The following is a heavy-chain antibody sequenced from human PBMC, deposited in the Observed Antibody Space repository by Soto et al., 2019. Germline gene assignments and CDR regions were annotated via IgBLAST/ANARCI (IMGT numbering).Heavy chain of an antibody. J-gene: IGHJ5*01. Sequence: QVQLQESGPGLVKPSETLSLTCTVSGGSISSYYWSWIRQPPGKGLEWIGFIFYSGSTSYNPSLNSRVTISIDTSEYQFSLKLNSVTAADPAVYYCASMIGDPVLSFDSWGQGTLVAVSS. CDR2: IFYSGST. CDR3: ASMIGDPVLSFDS. D-gene: IGHD3-10*02. CDR1: GGSISSYY. V-gene: IGHV4-59*01.